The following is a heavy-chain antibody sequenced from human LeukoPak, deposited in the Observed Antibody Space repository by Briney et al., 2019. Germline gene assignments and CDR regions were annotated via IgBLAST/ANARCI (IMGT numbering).Heavy chain of an antibody. CDR1: GGSFSAYY. V-gene: IGHV4-34*01. D-gene: IGHD3-22*01. J-gene: IGHJ4*02. CDR2: INHGGRS. CDR3: ARGPLLDYDGGGYYYFDY. Sequence: PSETLSLTCAVSGGSFSAYYWSWIRQSPGKGLEWVGEINHGGRSNYNPSLKSRVTISVDTSKNQFSLTLSSVTAADTAVYYCARGPLLDYDGGGYYYFDYWGQGTLVTVSS.